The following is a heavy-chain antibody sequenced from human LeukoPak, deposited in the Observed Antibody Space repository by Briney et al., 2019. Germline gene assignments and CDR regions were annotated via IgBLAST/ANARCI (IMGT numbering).Heavy chain of an antibody. Sequence: PGGSLRLSCAASGFFFDSYSLNWVRQAPGKGREWITYITDGSDTKYYAESVEGRFTISRDNAKKSLYLQMNSLRVEDTAVYHCARGGDSSGYYVWFDPWGQGTLVTVSS. J-gene: IGHJ5*02. CDR1: GFFFDSYS. CDR3: ARGGDSSGYYVWFDP. D-gene: IGHD3-22*01. V-gene: IGHV3-48*01. CDR2: ITDGSDTK.